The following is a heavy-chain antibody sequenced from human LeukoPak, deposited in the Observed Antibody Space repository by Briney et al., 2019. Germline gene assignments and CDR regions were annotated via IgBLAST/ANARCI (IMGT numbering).Heavy chain of an antibody. CDR2: IYYSGST. J-gene: IGHJ5*02. Sequence: SETLSLTCTVSGGSSSSSRDYWGWIRQPPGKGLEWIGRIYYSGSTYHNPSLKSRVTISVDTSKNQFSLKLSSVNAADTAVYYCARHPYQLLWLSWFDPWGQGTLVTVSS. CDR3: ARHPYQLLWLSWFDP. D-gene: IGHD2-2*01. V-gene: IGHV4-39*01. CDR1: GGSSSSSRDY.